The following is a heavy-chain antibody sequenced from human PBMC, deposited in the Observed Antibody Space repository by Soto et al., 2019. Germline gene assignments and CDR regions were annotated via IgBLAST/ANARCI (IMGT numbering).Heavy chain of an antibody. D-gene: IGHD2-21*02. CDR1: ADIFNNYY. CDR3: AKHCGGDCSNGFDI. CDR2: MTPSDGST. Sequence: ASVKVSCKTSADIFNNYYMHWVRQAPGQGLEWMGVMTPSDGSTNYAQSFQGRVTMTRDTSTRTVYVELSSPRSEDTAVYYCAKHCGGDCSNGFDIWGQGTKVTVSS. J-gene: IGHJ3*02. V-gene: IGHV1-46*02.